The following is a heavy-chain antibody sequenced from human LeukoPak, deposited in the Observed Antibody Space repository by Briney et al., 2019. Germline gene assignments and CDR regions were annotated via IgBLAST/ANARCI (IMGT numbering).Heavy chain of an antibody. CDR1: GGTFSSYA. J-gene: IGHJ5*02. V-gene: IGHV1-69*04. CDR2: IIPILGIA. CDR3: ARAGAVAGTGYNWFDP. Sequence: GASVKVSCKASGGTFSSYAISWVRQAPGQGLEWMGRIIPILGIANYAQKFQGRVTITADKSTSTAYMELSSLRSEGTAVYYCARAGAVAGTGYNWFDPWGQGTLVTVSS. D-gene: IGHD6-19*01.